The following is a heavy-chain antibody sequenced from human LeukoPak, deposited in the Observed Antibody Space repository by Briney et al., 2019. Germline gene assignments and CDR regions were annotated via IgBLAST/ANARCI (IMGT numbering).Heavy chain of an antibody. V-gene: IGHV3-30*03. J-gene: IGHJ2*01. D-gene: IGHD6-6*01. CDR1: GFTFSSYG. CDR3: ARGPSWGSSSFYWYFDL. CDR2: ISYDGSNK. Sequence: PGRSLRLSCSASGFTFSSYGMHWVRQAPGKGLEWVAVISYDGSNKYYADSVKGRFTISRDNSKNTLYLQMNSLRAEDTAVYYCARGPSWGSSSFYWYFDLWGRGTLVTVSS.